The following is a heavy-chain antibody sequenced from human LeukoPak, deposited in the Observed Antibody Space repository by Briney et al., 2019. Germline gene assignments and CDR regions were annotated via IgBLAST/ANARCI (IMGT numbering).Heavy chain of an antibody. CDR1: GFTFSSYA. V-gene: IGHV3-23*01. J-gene: IGHJ4*02. D-gene: IGHD1-26*01. CDR2: ISGSGGST. CDR3: ATYSLSPLGTTFGRGRYFDY. Sequence: GGSLRLSCAASGFTFSSYAMSWVRQAPGKGLEWVSAISGSGGSTYYADSVKGRFTISRDNSKNTLYLQMSSLRAEDTAVYFCATYSLSPLGTTFGRGRYFDYWGQGALVTVSS.